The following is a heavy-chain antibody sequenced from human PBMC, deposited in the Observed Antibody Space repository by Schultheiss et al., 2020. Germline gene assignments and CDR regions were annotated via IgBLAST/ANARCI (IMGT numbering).Heavy chain of an antibody. J-gene: IGHJ6*03. CDR3: TTDPQSGLVVVPAAIQGYYYYYMDV. CDR1: GFTFSIYT. CDR2: IKSKTDGGTT. D-gene: IGHD2-2*02. V-gene: IGHV3-15*01. Sequence: GGSLRLSCAASGFTFSIYTMNWVRQAPGKGLEWVGRIKSKTDGGTTDYAAPVKGRITISRDDSKNTLYLQMNSLKTEDTAVYYCTTDPQSGLVVVPAAIQGYYYYYMDVWGKGTTVTVSS.